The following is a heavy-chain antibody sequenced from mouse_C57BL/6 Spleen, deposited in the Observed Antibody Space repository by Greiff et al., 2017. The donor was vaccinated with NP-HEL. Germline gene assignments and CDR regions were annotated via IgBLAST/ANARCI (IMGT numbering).Heavy chain of an antibody. CDR3: ARSANSYYFDY. CDR2: INPNNGVT. J-gene: IGHJ2*01. D-gene: IGHD1-2*01. Sequence: EVQLQQSGPELVKPGASVKISCKASGYTFTDYYMNWVKQSHGKSLEWIGDINPNNGVTSYNQKFKGKATLTVDKSSSTAYMELRSLTSEDSAVYYCARSANSYYFDYWGQGTTLTVSS. V-gene: IGHV1-26*01. CDR1: GYTFTDYY.